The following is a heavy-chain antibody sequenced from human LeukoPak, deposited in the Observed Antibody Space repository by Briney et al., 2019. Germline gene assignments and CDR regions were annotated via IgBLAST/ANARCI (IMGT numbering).Heavy chain of an antibody. V-gene: IGHV4-39*07. CDR1: GGSISSSSYH. CDR3: ARDKHDHDYGDYGFDY. CDR2: IYYSGST. J-gene: IGHJ4*02. D-gene: IGHD4-17*01. Sequence: SETLSLTCTVSGGSISSSSYHWGWIRQSPGKGLEWIGSIYYSGSTYYNPSLKSRVAISVDTSKNQFSLKLSSVTAADTAVYYCARDKHDHDYGDYGFDYWGQGTLVTVSS.